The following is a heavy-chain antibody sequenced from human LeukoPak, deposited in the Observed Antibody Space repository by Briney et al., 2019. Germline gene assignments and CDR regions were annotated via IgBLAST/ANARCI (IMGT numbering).Heavy chain of an antibody. J-gene: IGHJ4*02. Sequence: GGSLRLSCAASGFTFSTYWMNWVRQAPGKGLEWVANIKQDGSEKYYVDSVKGRFTISRDNAKNSLYLQMNSLRDEDTAVYYCARVYDDSSPFDYWGQGTLVTVSS. CDR1: GFTFSTYW. D-gene: IGHD3-22*01. CDR2: IKQDGSEK. CDR3: ARVYDDSSPFDY. V-gene: IGHV3-7*01.